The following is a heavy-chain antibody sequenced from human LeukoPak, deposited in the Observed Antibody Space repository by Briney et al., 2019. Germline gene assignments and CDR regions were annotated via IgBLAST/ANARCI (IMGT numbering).Heavy chain of an antibody. Sequence: ASVKVSWKASGYTFTSYDINWVRQATGQGLEWMGWMNPNSGNTGYAQKFQGRVTMSRNTSISTAYMELSSLRSEDTAVYYCARVSTMVRGPPGYWGQGTLVTVSS. CDR3: ARVSTMVRGPPGY. CDR1: GYTFTSYD. D-gene: IGHD3-10*01. J-gene: IGHJ4*02. V-gene: IGHV1-8*01. CDR2: MNPNSGNT.